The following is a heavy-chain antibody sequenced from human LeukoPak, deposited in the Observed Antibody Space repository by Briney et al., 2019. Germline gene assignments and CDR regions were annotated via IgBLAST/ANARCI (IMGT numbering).Heavy chain of an antibody. CDR3: ARGRAGYDYDAFDI. D-gene: IGHD5-12*01. V-gene: IGHV3-48*03. CDR1: GFTFSSYE. CDR2: ISSSGSTI. Sequence: GGSLRLSCAASGFTFSSYEMNWVRQAPGKGLEWVSYISSSGSTIYYADSVKGRFTISRDNAKNSLYLQMNSLRAEDTAVYYCARGRAGYDYDAFDIWGQGTMVTVSS. J-gene: IGHJ3*02.